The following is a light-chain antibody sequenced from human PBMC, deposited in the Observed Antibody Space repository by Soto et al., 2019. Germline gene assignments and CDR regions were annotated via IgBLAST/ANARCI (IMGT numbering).Light chain of an antibody. CDR2: GAS. CDR3: KQYDESHLT. V-gene: IGKV3-20*01. CDR1: QSLDTYT. Sequence: DIVLTQSPVTRSFSPGEKATLSCRASQSLDTYTLAWYQQKPGQAPRLLIYGASTRAAAIPDRFIGSGSGKDCARTISRLEPEDFAVYYCKQYDESHLTFVWGTKVDIX. J-gene: IGKJ4*01.